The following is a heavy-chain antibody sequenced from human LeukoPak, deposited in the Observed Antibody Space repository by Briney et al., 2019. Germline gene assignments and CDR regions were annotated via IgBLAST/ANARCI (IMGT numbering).Heavy chain of an antibody. J-gene: IGHJ5*02. D-gene: IGHD6-19*01. CDR1: GGSISSSNW. CDR3: ARDGGGAVAGSSNWFDP. CDR2: IYHSGST. V-gene: IGHV4-4*02. Sequence: SGTLSLTCAVSGGSISSSNWWSWVRQPPGKGLEWIGEIYHSGSTNYNPSLKSRVTISVDKSKNQFSLKLSSVTAADTAVYYCARDGGGAVAGSSNWFDPWGQGTLVTVSS.